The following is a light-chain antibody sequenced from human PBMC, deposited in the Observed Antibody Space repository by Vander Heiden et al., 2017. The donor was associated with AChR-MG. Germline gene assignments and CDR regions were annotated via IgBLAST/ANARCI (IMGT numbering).Light chain of an antibody. CDR1: QSVNSNY. V-gene: IGKV3-20*01. CDR3: LQDAGSPRT. Sequence: EIVLTQSPGTLSLSPGDRVTIPCRASQSVNSNYLAWFQQKHGQVPRLLIYGAFRRATGIPDRFSGSGSGTDFTLTISRLEPEDVGVFYCLQDAGSPRTFGQGTRLEI. CDR2: GAF. J-gene: IGKJ2*01.